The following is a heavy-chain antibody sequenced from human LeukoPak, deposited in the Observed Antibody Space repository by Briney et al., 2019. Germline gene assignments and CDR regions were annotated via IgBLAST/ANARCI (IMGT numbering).Heavy chain of an antibody. V-gene: IGHV4-38-2*02. D-gene: IGHD5-18*01. CDR3: ARDTYNYGSSAYYFDY. Sequence: SETLSLTCTVSGYSIRSGFYWGWIRQPPGKGLEWIGNIYHSGITYYTPSLKSRVTISVDTSKNQFYLKLSSVTAADTAVYYCARDTYNYGSSAYYFDYWGQGTLVTVSS. CDR2: IYHSGIT. CDR1: GYSIRSGFY. J-gene: IGHJ4*02.